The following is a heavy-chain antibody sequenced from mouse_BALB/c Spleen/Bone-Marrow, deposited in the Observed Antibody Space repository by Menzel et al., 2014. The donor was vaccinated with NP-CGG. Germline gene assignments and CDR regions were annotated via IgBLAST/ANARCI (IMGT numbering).Heavy chain of an antibody. Sequence: EVQLVESGGGLVQPGGSLKLSCAASGFDFSRYWMSWVRQAPGKGLGWIGEINPDSSTINYTPSLKDKFIISRDNAKNTLYLQMSKVRSEDTALYYCARLNSYGNLFVWGAGTTVTVSS. V-gene: IGHV4-1*02. CDR2: INPDSSTI. D-gene: IGHD1-1*01. CDR1: GFDFSRYW. J-gene: IGHJ1*01. CDR3: ARLNSYGNLFV.